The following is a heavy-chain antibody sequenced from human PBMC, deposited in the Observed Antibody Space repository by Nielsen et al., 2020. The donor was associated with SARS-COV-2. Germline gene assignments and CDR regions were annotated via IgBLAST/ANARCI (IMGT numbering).Heavy chain of an antibody. D-gene: IGHD1-26*01. CDR2: IKQDGSEK. CDR3: AREGDLLGGTDY. V-gene: IGHV3-7*01. CDR1: GFTCSSYW. Sequence: GESLKISCAASGFTCSSYWMSWVRQAPGKGLEWVANIKQDGSEKYNVDSVKGRFTISRDNAKNSLYLQMNSLRAEDTAVYYCAREGDLLGGTDYWGQGTLVTVSS. J-gene: IGHJ4*02.